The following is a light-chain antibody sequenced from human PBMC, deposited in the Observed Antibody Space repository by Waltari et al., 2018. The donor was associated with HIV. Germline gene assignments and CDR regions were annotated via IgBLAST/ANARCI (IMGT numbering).Light chain of an antibody. J-gene: IGKJ4*01. CDR2: WAS. CDR3: QQYYSTPLT. V-gene: IGKV4-1*01. CDR1: QSVLYSSNNNNY. Sequence: DIVMTQSPDSLAVSLGVRATISCKSSQSVLYSSNNNNYLAWYQQKPGQPPKLLIYWASTRESGVPDRFSGSGSGTDFTLTISSLQAEDVAVYYCQQYYSTPLTFGGGTKVEIK.